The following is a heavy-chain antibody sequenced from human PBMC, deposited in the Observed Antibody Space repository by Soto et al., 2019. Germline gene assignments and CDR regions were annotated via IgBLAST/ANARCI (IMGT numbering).Heavy chain of an antibody. Sequence: GGSLRLSCAASGFTFSSYSMNWVRQAPGKGLEWVSSISSSSSYIYYADSVKGRFTIARDNANNSLYLQMNTLRAEDPAVYYCARYLERSSWYYYYGMDVWGQGTTVTVSS. J-gene: IGHJ6*02. CDR2: ISSSSSYI. CDR1: GFTFSSYS. D-gene: IGHD6-13*01. V-gene: IGHV3-21*01. CDR3: ARYLERSSWYYYYGMDV.